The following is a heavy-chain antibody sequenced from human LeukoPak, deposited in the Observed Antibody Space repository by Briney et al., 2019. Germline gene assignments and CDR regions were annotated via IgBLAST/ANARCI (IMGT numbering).Heavy chain of an antibody. J-gene: IGHJ6*02. CDR1: GYTFTSYG. V-gene: IGHV1-18*01. CDR2: ISAYNGNA. Sequence: ASVKVSCKASGYTFTSYGISWVRQAPGQGLEWMGWISAYNGNANYAQKLQGRVTMTTDTSTSTAYMELRSLRSDDTAVYYCARDCSSTSCYSWHYYYYGMDVWGQGTTVTVPS. CDR3: ARDCSSTSCYSWHYYYYGMDV. D-gene: IGHD2-2*01.